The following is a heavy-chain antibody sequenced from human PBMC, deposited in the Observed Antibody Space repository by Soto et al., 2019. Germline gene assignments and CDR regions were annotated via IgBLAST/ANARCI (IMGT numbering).Heavy chain of an antibody. J-gene: IGHJ4*02. V-gene: IGHV1-2*02. CDR2: INPNSGGT. D-gene: IGHD6-19*01. CDR1: GYTFTDYY. CDR3: ARGGPGYSSGWYYFDY. Sequence: ASVKVSCKASGYTFTDYYMYWVRQAPGQGLEWMAWINPNSGGTNYTQKFRGRVTLTRDTSISTAYMELSRLRSDDTAVYYCARGGPGYSSGWYYFDYWGQGTLVTVSS.